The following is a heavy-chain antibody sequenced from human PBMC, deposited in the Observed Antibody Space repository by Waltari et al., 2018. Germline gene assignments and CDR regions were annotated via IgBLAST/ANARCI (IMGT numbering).Heavy chain of an antibody. CDR1: GASISSTSYY. J-gene: IGHJ4*02. Sequence: QLQLQESGPGLVKPSDTLSLTCTVSGASISSTSYYWGWIRQPPGKGLEWIGGIYYSGSTYYNPSLKSRVSISVDTSKNQFSLKLSSVTAADTAVYYCVYGSGSYYISNFDYWGQGTLVTVSS. V-gene: IGHV4-39*01. CDR2: IYYSGST. D-gene: IGHD3-10*01. CDR3: VYGSGSYYISNFDY.